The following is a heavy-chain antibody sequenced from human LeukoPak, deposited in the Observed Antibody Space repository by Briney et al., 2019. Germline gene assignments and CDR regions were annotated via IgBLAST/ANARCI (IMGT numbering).Heavy chain of an antibody. V-gene: IGHV3-23*01. CDR3: AKDGNWARFEN. J-gene: IGHJ4*02. D-gene: IGHD7-27*01. CDR2: ITGSGSTT. Sequence: GGSLRLSCAASGFAFSNYGMNWVRQAPGRGLEWVSGITGSGSTTYYADSVKGRFAISRDNSKNTLYLQMNSPRAEDTAAYYCAKDGNWARFENWGQGTLVTVSS. CDR1: GFAFSNYG.